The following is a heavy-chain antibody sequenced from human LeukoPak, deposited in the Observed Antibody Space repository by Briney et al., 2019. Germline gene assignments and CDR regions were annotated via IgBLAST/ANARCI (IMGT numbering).Heavy chain of an antibody. J-gene: IGHJ4*02. Sequence: GGSLRLSCAASGFTISSSYMSWVRQAPGKGLEWVSVIYSGGSTYYADSVKGRFTISRDNSKNTLYLQMNSLRAEDTAVYYCARATYYYDTSGYYYWGQGTLVTVSS. V-gene: IGHV3-53*01. CDR1: GFTISSSY. D-gene: IGHD3-22*01. CDR3: ARATYYYDTSGYYY. CDR2: IYSGGST.